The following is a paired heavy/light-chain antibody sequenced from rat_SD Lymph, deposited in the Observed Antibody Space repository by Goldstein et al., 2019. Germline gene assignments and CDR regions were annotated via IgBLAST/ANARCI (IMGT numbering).Heavy chain of an antibody. CDR3: TREGVYYDGPFDY. CDR1: GFTFSNYY. V-gene: IGHV5S23*01. Sequence: EVQLVESGGGLVQPGRSLKLSCAASGFTFSNYYMAWVRQAPTKGLEWVASITNSGGSTYYRDSVKGRFTISRDNAKSTLYLQMDSLRSEDTATYYCTREGVYYDGPFDYWGQGVMVTVSS. D-gene: IGHD1-12*02. J-gene: IGHJ2*01. CDR2: ITNSGGST.
Light chain of an antibody. CDR1: EGISND. CDR3: QQSYKYPYT. Sequence: DIQMTQSPASLSASLGETVSIECLASEGISNDLAWYQQKSGKSPQLLIYAASRLQDGVPSRFSGSGSGTRYSLKISGMQPEDEADYFCQQSYKYPYTFGAGTKLELK. J-gene: IGKJ2-3*01. V-gene: IGKV12S8*01. CDR2: AAS.